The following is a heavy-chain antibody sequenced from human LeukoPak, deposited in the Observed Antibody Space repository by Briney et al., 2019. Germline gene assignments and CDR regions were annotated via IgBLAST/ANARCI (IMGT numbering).Heavy chain of an antibody. CDR1: GFTFSSYG. Sequence: GGSLRLSCAASGFTFSSYGMNWVRQAPGKGLEWVSRISGDGTSTHYADSVKGRFTILRDNSKNTLYLQMNSLRGEDTAIYYCAKLDYGDYAPFDYWGQGTLVTVSS. CDR2: ISGDGTST. V-gene: IGHV3-23*01. CDR3: AKLDYGDYAPFDY. J-gene: IGHJ4*02. D-gene: IGHD4-17*01.